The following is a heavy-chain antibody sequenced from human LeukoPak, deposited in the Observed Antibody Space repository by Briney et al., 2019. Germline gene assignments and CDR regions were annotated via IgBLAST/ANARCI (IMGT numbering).Heavy chain of an antibody. J-gene: IGHJ4*02. CDR2: INPNNGGT. Sequence: ASVTVSCKASGYTFTGYYMHWVRQAPGQGLEWMGWINPNNGGTHYLQKFQGRVTMTRDTSISTAYMELSSLRSDDTAVYYCARTITILGGGDYWGQGSLVTVSS. CDR3: ARTITILGGGDY. V-gene: IGHV1-2*02. D-gene: IGHD3-3*01. CDR1: GYTFTGYY.